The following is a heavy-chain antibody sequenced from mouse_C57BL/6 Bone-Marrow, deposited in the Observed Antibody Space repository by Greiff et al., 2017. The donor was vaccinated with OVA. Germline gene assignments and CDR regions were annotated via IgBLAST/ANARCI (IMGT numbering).Heavy chain of an antibody. Sequence: VQLQQSGPGLVQPSQSLSITCTVSGFSLTSYGVHWVRQSPGKGLEWLGVIWRGGSTDYNAAFMSRLSITTDNSKSQVFYKMNSLQADDTAIYYCAKPPDDYDVGAWFAYWGQGTLVTVSS. J-gene: IGHJ3*01. CDR1: GFSLTSYG. CDR3: AKPPDDYDVGAWFAY. CDR2: IWRGGST. D-gene: IGHD2-4*01. V-gene: IGHV2-5*01.